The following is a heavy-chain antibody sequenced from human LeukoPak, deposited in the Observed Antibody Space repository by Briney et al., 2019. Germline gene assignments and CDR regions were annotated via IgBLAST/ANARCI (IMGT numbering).Heavy chain of an antibody. CDR2: INHSGST. V-gene: IGHV4-34*01. CDR1: GGSFSGYY. J-gene: IGHJ3*02. Sequence: TSETLSLTCAVYGGSFSGYYWSWIRQPPGKGLEWIGEINHSGSTNYNPSLKSRVTISVDTSKNQFSLKLSSVTAADTAVYYCASLNVEMATTANDAFDIWGQGTMVTVSS. D-gene: IGHD5-24*01. CDR3: ASLNVEMATTANDAFDI.